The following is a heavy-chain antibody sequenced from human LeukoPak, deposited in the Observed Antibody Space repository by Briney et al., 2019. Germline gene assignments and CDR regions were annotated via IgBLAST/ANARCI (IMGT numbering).Heavy chain of an antibody. CDR2: ISGSGGGT. V-gene: IGHV3-23*01. Sequence: GGSLRLSCAASGFTFSSYAMSWVRQAPGKGLEWVSGISGSGGGTYYADSVKGRFTISRDNSKKTLYLQLNSLRAEDTAVYYCAKGPPLNWFDPWGQGTLVTVSS. CDR1: GFTFSSYA. CDR3: AKGPPLNWFDP. J-gene: IGHJ5*02.